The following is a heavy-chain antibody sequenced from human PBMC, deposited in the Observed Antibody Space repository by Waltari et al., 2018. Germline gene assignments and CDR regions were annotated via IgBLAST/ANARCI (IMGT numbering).Heavy chain of an antibody. CDR3: AKDVTPDSRYDIDY. CDR1: GFALLILA. D-gene: IGHD5-12*01. Sequence: EVQLVESGGDLVTPGGSPRLTCPASGFALLILAMNWVRQAPGKGLEWVSGIIGNAERTYYADAVKGRFTISRDNSKEKLYLQMNSLRVEDTAVYFCAKDVTPDSRYDIDYWGQGTLVTVSS. CDR2: IIGNAERT. J-gene: IGHJ4*02. V-gene: IGHV3-23*04.